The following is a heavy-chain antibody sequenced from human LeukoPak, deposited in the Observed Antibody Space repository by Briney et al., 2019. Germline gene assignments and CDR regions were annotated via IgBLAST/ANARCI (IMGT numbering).Heavy chain of an antibody. CDR1: GFTVSSNY. J-gene: IGHJ4*02. CDR2: IYSGGST. V-gene: IGHV3-53*01. CDR3: ATQWLRLDYFDY. Sequence: PGGSLRLSCAASGFTVSSNYMSWVRQAPGKGLEWVSVIYSGGSTYYADSVKGRFTISRDNSKNTLYLQMNSLRAEDTAVYYCATQWLRLDYFDYWGQGTLVTVSS. D-gene: IGHD5-12*01.